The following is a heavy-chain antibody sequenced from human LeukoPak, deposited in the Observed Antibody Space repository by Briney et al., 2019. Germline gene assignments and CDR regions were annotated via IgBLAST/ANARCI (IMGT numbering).Heavy chain of an antibody. J-gene: IGHJ6*02. D-gene: IGHD5-12*01. CDR2: INYSGST. Sequence: GSLRLSCAASGFTFSSYAMSWIRQPPGKGLEWIGSINYSGSTYYNPSLKSRVTISVDTSKNQFSLKLSSATAADTAVYYCARRPYSGNDFDSYGMDVWGQGTTVTVSS. CDR3: ARRPYSGNDFDSYGMDV. CDR1: GFTFSSYA. V-gene: IGHV4-39*01.